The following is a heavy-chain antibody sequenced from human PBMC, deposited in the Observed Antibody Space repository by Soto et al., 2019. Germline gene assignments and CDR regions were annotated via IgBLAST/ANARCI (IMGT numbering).Heavy chain of an antibody. D-gene: IGHD6-6*01. V-gene: IGHV4-30-2*05. CDR2: IYHSGST. CDR1: GDSISRGAYY. J-gene: IGHJ5*02. CDR3: ARERPDGARLDP. Sequence: SVTLSLTCTVSGDSISRGAYYWTWIRQPPGKGLEWIGYIYHSGSTYYNPSLKSRVTISVDTSKNQFSLKLSSVTAADTAVYYCARERPDGARLDPWGQGTLVTVSS.